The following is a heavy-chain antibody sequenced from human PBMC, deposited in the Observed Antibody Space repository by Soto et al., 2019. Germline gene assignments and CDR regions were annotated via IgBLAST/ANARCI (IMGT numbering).Heavy chain of an antibody. CDR3: ARDGGKGAYFDD. CDR2: IRNKANSYTT. V-gene: IGHV3-72*01. Sequence: EVQLVESGGGLVQPGGSQRLSCAASGFTFSDHYMDWVRQAPGKGLEWVGRIRNKANSYTTDYAASVKGRFTISRDVSKDSLYLQMNSLKTEDTAIYYCARDGGKGAYFDDWGHGTLATVSS. D-gene: IGHD1-26*01. CDR1: GFTFSDHY. J-gene: IGHJ4*01.